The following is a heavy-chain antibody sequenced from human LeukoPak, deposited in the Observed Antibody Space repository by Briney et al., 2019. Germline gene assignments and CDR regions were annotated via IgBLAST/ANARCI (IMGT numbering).Heavy chain of an antibody. Sequence: GGSLRLSCAASGFTLSSYWMSWVRQAPGKGLEWVAIIKEDGTEKYYVDSVKGRFTISRENAKNTLYLQMNSLRAEDTAVYYCARYTYDSFDYWGQGTLVTVSS. CDR2: IKEDGTEK. V-gene: IGHV3-7*03. J-gene: IGHJ4*02. CDR1: GFTLSSYW. CDR3: ARYTYDSFDY. D-gene: IGHD3-3*01.